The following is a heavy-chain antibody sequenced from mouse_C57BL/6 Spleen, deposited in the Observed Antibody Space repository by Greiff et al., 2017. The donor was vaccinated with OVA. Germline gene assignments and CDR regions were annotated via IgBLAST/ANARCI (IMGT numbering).Heavy chain of an antibody. CDR1: GYTFTSYW. D-gene: IGHD2-12*01. CDR3: ARHYIAMDY. CDR2: IYPSDSET. V-gene: IGHV1-61*01. Sequence: QVQLQQPVAELVRPGSSVKLSCKASGYTFTSYWMDWVKQRPGQGLAWIGNIYPSDSETHYNQKFKDKATLTVDKSASTAYMQLSSLTSEDSAVYYCARHYIAMDYWGQGTSVTVSS. J-gene: IGHJ4*01.